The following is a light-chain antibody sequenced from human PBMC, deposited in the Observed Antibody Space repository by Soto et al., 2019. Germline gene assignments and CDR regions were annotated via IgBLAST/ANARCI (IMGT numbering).Light chain of an antibody. J-gene: IGLJ2*01. V-gene: IGLV2-14*01. CDR2: DVS. Sequence: QSALTQPASVSGSPGQSITISCTGTSSDVGGYSYVSWYQQHPGKAPKLMIYDVSNRPSGVSNRFSGSKSGNTASLTISGLQAEDEADYYCSSYTSSSTYVVFGGGTQLTVL. CDR3: SSYTSSSTYVV. CDR1: SSDVGGYSY.